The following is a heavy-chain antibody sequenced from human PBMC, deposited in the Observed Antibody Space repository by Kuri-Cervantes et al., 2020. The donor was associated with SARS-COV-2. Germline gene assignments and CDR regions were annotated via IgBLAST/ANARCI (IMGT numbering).Heavy chain of an antibody. CDR3: ARDNSAYYDFWSGYYNYFDY. D-gene: IGHD3-3*01. Sequence: GGSLRLSCAASGFTFSSYWMNWVRQAPGKGLEWVSSISSSSSYIYYADSVKGRFTISRDNAKNSLYLQMNSLRAEDTAVYYCARDNSAYYDFWSGYYNYFDYWGQGTLVTVSS. CDR1: GFTFSSYW. J-gene: IGHJ4*02. V-gene: IGHV3-21*01. CDR2: ISSSSSYI.